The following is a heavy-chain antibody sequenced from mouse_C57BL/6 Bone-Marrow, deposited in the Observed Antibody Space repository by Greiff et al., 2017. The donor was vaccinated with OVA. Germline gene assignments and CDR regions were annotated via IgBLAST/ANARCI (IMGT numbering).Heavy chain of an antibody. V-gene: IGHV14-4*01. CDR1: GFNIKDDY. CDR2: IDPENGDT. J-gene: IGHJ2*01. D-gene: IGHD2-2*01. CDR3: PRGYDEDY. Sequence: VQLQQSGAELVRPGASVKLSCTASGFNIKDDYMHWVKQRPEQGLEWIGWIDPENGDTEYASKFQGKATITADTSSNTAYLQLSSLTSADTAVYYCPRGYDEDYWGQGTTLTVSS.